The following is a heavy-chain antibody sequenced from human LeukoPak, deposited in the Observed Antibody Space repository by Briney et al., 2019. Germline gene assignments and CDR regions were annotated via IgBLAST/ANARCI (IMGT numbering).Heavy chain of an antibody. D-gene: IGHD2-8*01. J-gene: IGHJ3*02. CDR3: ARRCSSTCDAVDI. Sequence: GESLKISCKASGYSFTNYWIGWVRQMPGKGLEWMGIIYPGDSNTRYSPSFQDQVLISADKSVSTTYLHWGSLQASDTAMYFCARRCSSTCDAVDIWGQGTMVTVS. CDR1: GYSFTNYW. V-gene: IGHV5-51*01. CDR2: IYPGDSNT.